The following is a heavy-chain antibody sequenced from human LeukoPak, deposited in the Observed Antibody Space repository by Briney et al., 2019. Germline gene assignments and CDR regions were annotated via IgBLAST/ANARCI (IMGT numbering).Heavy chain of an antibody. J-gene: IGHJ4*02. CDR3: ARPPTAVAGDY. D-gene: IGHD6-19*01. CDR1: GFTFSSYW. CDR2: IKEDGSEK. V-gene: IGHV3-7*01. Sequence: GGSMRLSCAASGFTFSSYWMTWVRQAPGKGLEWVANIKEDGSEKYYVDSVKGRFTISRDNAKNSLYLQMNSLRAEDTAVYYCARPPTAVAGDYWGQGTLVTVFS.